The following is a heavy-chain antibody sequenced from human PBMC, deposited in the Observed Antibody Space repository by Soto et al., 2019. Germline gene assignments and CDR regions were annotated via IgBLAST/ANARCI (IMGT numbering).Heavy chain of an antibody. V-gene: IGHV4-31*03. CDR3: ARGRTSSPTPGDY. CDR2: IYYSGST. Sequence: QVQLQESGPGLVKPSQTLSLTCTVSGGSISSGGYYWSWIRQHPGKGLEWIGYIYYSGSTYYNPSHKRRGTISVDTSKNQFSLKLSSVTAADTAVYYCARGRTSSPTPGDYWGQGTLVTVSS. D-gene: IGHD2-2*01. J-gene: IGHJ4*02. CDR1: GGSISSGGYY.